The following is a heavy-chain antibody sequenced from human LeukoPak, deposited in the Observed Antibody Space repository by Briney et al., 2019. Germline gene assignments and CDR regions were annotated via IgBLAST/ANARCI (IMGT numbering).Heavy chain of an antibody. Sequence: ASVKVSCKASVYTFTGYFMHWVRQATSHQLEWWGGMNTNIGKKGHAQTFQGRVNMPRNTSLRTAYLPRSRLPSADTPGYYCARGLPLVWFWEYLGCWGQGTLVTVSS. CDR2: MNTNIGKK. J-gene: IGHJ4*02. V-gene: IGHV1-8*02. CDR1: VYTFTGYF. D-gene: IGHD3-10*01. CDR3: ARGLPLVWFWEYLGC.